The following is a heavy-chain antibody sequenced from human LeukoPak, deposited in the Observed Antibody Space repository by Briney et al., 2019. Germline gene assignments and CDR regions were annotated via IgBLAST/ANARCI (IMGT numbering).Heavy chain of an antibody. Sequence: GRSLRLSCAASGFTFSSFGMHWVRQAPGKGLEWVAVISYDGTNKYYADSVKGRFTISRDNSKNTLYLQMDSLRAEDTAVYYCAKRAADGSGWCSCDYWGQGTMLT. CDR3: AKRAADGSGWCSCDY. J-gene: IGHJ4*02. V-gene: IGHV3-30*18. CDR1: GFTFSSFG. CDR2: ISYDGTNK. D-gene: IGHD6-19*01.